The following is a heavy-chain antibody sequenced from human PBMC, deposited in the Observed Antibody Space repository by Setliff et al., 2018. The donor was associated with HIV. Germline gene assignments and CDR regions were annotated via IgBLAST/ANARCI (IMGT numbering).Heavy chain of an antibody. CDR3: ARPDNYYGSGSYHAFDI. D-gene: IGHD3-10*01. V-gene: IGHV5-51*01. J-gene: IGHJ3*02. Sequence: GESLQISCKGSGYSFTSYWIGWVRQMPGKGLEWMGIIYPRDSDTKYSPSFQGQVTISADRSITTAYLQWSSLKASDTAMYYCARPDNYYGSGSYHAFDIWGQGTMVTV. CDR1: GYSFTSYW. CDR2: IYPRDSDT.